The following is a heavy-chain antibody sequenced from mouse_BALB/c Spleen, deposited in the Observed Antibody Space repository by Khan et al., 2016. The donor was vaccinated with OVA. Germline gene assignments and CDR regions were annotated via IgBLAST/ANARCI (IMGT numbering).Heavy chain of an antibody. Sequence: VQLKESGPGLVAPSQSLSITCTISGFSLTNYGIHWVRQPPGKGLEWLVVIWSDGSTTYNSDLKSRLTISKDNSKSQVFLKMNSLQTDDTAVYFCARQPYYHYNIMDYWGQGTSVTVSS. V-gene: IGHV2-6-1*01. CDR1: GFSLTNYG. CDR2: IWSDGST. CDR3: ARQPYYHYNIMDY. J-gene: IGHJ4*01. D-gene: IGHD2-10*01.